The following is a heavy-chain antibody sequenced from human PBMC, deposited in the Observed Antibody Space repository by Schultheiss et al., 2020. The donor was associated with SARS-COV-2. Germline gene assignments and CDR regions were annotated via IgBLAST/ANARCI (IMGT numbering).Heavy chain of an antibody. CDR2: ISGRGTTM. D-gene: IGHD3-10*01. CDR1: GFTFRNYW. CDR3: ARGFYGSGSWWFDP. Sequence: GESLKISCAASGFTFRNYWMHWVRQIPGKGLEWVSGISGRGTTMHYADSVKGRFTISRDNAKNSLYLQMNSLRAEDTAVYYCARGFYGSGSWWFDPWGQGTLVTVSS. J-gene: IGHJ5*02. V-gene: IGHV3-48*04.